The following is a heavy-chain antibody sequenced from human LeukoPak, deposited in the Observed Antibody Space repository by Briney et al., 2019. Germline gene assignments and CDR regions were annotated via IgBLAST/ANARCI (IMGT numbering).Heavy chain of an antibody. D-gene: IGHD6-13*01. CDR1: GFTFSSYE. J-gene: IGHJ4*02. V-gene: IGHV3-48*03. CDR3: VTIDLAAGGTYYFAF. Sequence: PGGSLRLSCAASGFTFSSYEMNWVRQAPGKGLEWVSYISSSGSTIYYADSVKGRFTISRDNAENSLHLQMNSLRTEDTAVYFCVTIDLAAGGTYYFAFWGLGTLVTVSS. CDR2: ISSSGSTI.